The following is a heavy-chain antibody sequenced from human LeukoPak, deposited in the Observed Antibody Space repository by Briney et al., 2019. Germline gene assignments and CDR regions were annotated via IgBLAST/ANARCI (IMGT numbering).Heavy chain of an antibody. CDR1: GYTLTRYD. V-gene: IGHV1-8*01. J-gene: IGHJ4*02. Sequence: ASVKVSCKACGYTLTRYDINWVRQATGQGREWMGWMNPNSGNTGYAQKFQGRVTMTRNTSISTAYMELSSLRSEDTAVYYCARSSVGSGWYGMGYWGQGTLVSVSS. CDR2: MNPNSGNT. CDR3: ARSSVGSGWYGMGY. D-gene: IGHD6-19*01.